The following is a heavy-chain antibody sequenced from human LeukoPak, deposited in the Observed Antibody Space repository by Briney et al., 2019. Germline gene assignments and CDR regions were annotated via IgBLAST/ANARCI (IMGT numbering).Heavy chain of an antibody. CDR1: GFTFNSYS. D-gene: IGHD2-2*02. Sequence: PGGSLRLSCAASGFTFNSYSMNWVRQAPGKGLEWVSSISSSSSYIYYADSVKGRFTISRDNAKNSLYLQMNSLSAEDTAVYYCARLGVVVPAAISLDYWGQGTLVTVSS. CDR3: ARLGVVVPAAISLDY. V-gene: IGHV3-21*01. CDR2: ISSSSSYI. J-gene: IGHJ4*02.